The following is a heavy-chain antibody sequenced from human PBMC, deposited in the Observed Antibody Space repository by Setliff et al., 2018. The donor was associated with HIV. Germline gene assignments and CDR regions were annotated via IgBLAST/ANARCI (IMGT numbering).Heavy chain of an antibody. CDR3: AREGKTALVTKYYDY. CDR2: IDYSGSA. J-gene: IGHJ4*01. Sequence: SETLSLTCTVSSGSISSGTYYWSWIRQYPGKGLEWIGYIDYSGSAFYNPSLKSRITISLDTSKNQFSLKMNSVTAADTAVYYCAREGKTALVTKYYDYWGHGELVTVSS. CDR1: SGSISSGTYY. D-gene: IGHD5-18*01. V-gene: IGHV4-31*03.